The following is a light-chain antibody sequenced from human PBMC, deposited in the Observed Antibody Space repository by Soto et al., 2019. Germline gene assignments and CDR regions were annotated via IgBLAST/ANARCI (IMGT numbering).Light chain of an antibody. V-gene: IGKV3D-20*02. CDR2: GAS. J-gene: IGKJ5*01. CDR1: QSVSSNH. CDR3: HQRNK. Sequence: EIVFTHSPVTLSLSPVERATLSCRASQSVSSNHLAWYQQKPGQAPRLLIYGASTRATGIPARFSGSRSGTDFTLTISRLEPEDFGVYFCHQRNKFGQGTRLEIK.